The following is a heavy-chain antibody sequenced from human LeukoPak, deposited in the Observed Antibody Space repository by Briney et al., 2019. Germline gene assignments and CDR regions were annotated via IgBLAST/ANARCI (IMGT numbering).Heavy chain of an antibody. J-gene: IGHJ4*02. CDR3: ARDTPNYYDSSGSFDY. CDR1: GYTFTNYA. V-gene: IGHV7-4-1*02. CDR2: INTNTGNP. D-gene: IGHD3-22*01. Sequence: GASVKVSCKASGYTFTNYAINWVRQAPGQGLEWMGWINTNTGNPTYAQGFTGRFVFSLDTSVSTTYLQISSLKAEDTAVYYCARDTPNYYDSSGSFDYWGQGTLVTVSS.